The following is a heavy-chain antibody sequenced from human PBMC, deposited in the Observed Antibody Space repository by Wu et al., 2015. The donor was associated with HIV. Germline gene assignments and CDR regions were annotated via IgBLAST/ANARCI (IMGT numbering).Heavy chain of an antibody. CDR1: GGTFDSFA. CDR2: IIPMFKRP. D-gene: IGHD2-15*01. J-gene: IGHJ4*02. V-gene: IGHV1-69*13. Sequence: QVQLMQSGPEMKRPGSSLKVFCKASGGTFDSFAVSWVRQVPGKGLQWLGGIIPMFKRPNYAEEFEHRLTITVDGSSASVYMELRGLRSGDTAFYYCARNVPLLGQIWGQGTLITVSS. CDR3: ARNVPLLGQI.